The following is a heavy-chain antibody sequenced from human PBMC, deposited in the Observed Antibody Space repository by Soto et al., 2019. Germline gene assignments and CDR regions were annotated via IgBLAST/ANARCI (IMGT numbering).Heavy chain of an antibody. V-gene: IGHV3-23*01. J-gene: IGHJ6*02. CDR3: AKVQKRYDFWSGYPNYYYYGMDV. CDR2: ISGSGGST. D-gene: IGHD3-3*01. Sequence: GGSLRLSCAASGFTFSSYAMSWVRQAPGKGLEWVSAISGSGGSTYYADSVKGRFTISRDNSKNTLYLKMNSLRAEDTAVYYCAKVQKRYDFWSGYPNYYYYGMDVWGQGTTVTVSS. CDR1: GFTFSSYA.